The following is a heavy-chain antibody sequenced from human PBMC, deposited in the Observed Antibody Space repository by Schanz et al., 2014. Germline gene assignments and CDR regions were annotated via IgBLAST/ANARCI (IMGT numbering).Heavy chain of an antibody. Sequence: EVQLLESGGGLVQPGGSLRLSCIGSGFTFRSYALGWVRQAPGKGLEWVSLVSASGGGPFYADSVKGRFTISRDNSRNTVYLQMSSLRAEDTAVYYCTTQQLGSHYLYGMDVWGQGTTVTVS. CDR1: GFTFRSYA. V-gene: IGHV3-23*01. D-gene: IGHD6-13*01. J-gene: IGHJ6*02. CDR3: TTQQLGSHYLYGMDV. CDR2: VSASGGGP.